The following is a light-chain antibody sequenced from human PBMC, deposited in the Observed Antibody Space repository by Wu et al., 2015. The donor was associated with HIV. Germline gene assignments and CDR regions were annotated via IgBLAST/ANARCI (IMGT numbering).Light chain of an antibody. V-gene: IGKV3-20*01. CDR1: QSVSASY. J-gene: IGKJ5*01. CDR3: QQFGDWPLT. Sequence: EIVLTQSPGTLSLSPGQRATLSCRSSQSVSASYMAWYQKRPGQAPRLLVYGASKRATGIPDRFGGSGSGTDFTLTISRLEPEDFAVYYCQQFGDWPLTFGQGTRLEIK. CDR2: GAS.